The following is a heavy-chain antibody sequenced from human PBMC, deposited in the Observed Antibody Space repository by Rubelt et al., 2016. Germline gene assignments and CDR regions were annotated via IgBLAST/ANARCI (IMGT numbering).Heavy chain of an antibody. CDR2: ISYSGST. D-gene: IGHD1-7*01. CDR1: GDSISSSPFY. Sequence: QLQLQESGPGLVTPSETLSLSCTVSGDSISSSPFYWGWIRQPPGKGLEWIGSISYSGSTYYNPSLKSRVSISVDTSKNLFSLTLRSVTAADTAVYYCERHDYPAGELPCGFDSWGQGTTVTVSS. CDR3: ERHDYPAGELPCGFDS. J-gene: IGHJ3*02. V-gene: IGHV4-39*01.